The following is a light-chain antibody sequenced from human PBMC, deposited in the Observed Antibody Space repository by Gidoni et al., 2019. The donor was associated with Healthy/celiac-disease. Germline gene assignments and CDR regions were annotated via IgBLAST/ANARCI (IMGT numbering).Light chain of an antibody. Sequence: ELAMTQSPATLSVSPGERATLSCRASQSGSSNLAWYQQNPGQAPRLLIYGASTRATGIPARFSGSGSGTEFTLTISSLQSEDFAVYYCQQYNNWPPKTFXQXTKVEIK. V-gene: IGKV3-15*01. CDR3: QQYNNWPPKT. CDR1: QSGSSN. J-gene: IGKJ1*01. CDR2: GAS.